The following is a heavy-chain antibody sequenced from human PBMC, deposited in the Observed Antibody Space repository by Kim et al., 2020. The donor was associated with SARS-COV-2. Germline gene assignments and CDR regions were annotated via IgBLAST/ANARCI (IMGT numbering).Heavy chain of an antibody. V-gene: IGHV3-23*03. Sequence: KGRFPISRDNSKNTLYLHLNSLRVEDTAVYYCAKPSYSDTSGYYSNAFDIWGQGTMVTVSS. D-gene: IGHD3-22*01. J-gene: IGHJ3*02. CDR3: AKPSYSDTSGYYSNAFDI.